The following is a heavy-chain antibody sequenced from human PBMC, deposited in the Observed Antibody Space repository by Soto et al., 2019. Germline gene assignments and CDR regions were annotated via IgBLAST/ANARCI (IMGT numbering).Heavy chain of an antibody. V-gene: IGHV3-74*01. Sequence: EVQLVESGGDLIQPGGSLRISCAASGVTFSTSWMHWVRQAPGEGLAWVSRINSDGTAINYADTVKGRFTISTDNAKNTLYLQMNSLRAVDTAVYYVATAGSYWFDYWGQGTLVTVSS. CDR3: ATAGSYWFDY. CDR1: GVTFSTSW. J-gene: IGHJ4*02. D-gene: IGHD1-26*01. CDR2: INSDGTAI.